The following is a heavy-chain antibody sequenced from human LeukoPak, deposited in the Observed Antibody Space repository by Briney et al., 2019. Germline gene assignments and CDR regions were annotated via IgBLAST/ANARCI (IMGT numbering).Heavy chain of an antibody. Sequence: ASVKVSCKASGYSFTDYYMHWVRQAPGQGLEWMGIIDPSGGSASYAQKFQGRVTMTRDTSTSTVYMELSSLRSVDTAVYYCARQGSGYDYWGRGTLVTVSS. J-gene: IGHJ4*02. CDR1: GYSFTDYY. V-gene: IGHV1-46*01. CDR2: IDPSGGSA. CDR3: ARQGSGYDY. D-gene: IGHD3-10*01.